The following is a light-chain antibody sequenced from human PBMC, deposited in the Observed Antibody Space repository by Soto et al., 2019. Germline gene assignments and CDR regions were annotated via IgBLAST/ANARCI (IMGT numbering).Light chain of an antibody. CDR1: QSFTSY. V-gene: IGKV3-11*01. Sequence: EVVLTQSPVTLSLSPGERATLSCRASQSFTSYLAWYQQKPGQAPRLLIYDASNRATGIPARFSGSGSGTDFTLTISSLEPEDFAVYYCQQRSNWPLTFGGGTKVDIK. J-gene: IGKJ4*01. CDR3: QQRSNWPLT. CDR2: DAS.